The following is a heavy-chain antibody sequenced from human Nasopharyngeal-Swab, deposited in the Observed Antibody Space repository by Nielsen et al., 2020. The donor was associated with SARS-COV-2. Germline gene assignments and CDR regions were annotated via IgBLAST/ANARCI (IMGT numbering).Heavy chain of an antibody. V-gene: IGHV3-23*01. CDR1: GFTFSSYA. Sequence: GESLKISCAASGFTFSSYAMSWVRQAPGKGLGWVSAISGSGGSTYYADSVKGRFTISRDNSKNTLYLQMNSLRAEDTAVYYCAKGGCGGDCYYYYYYGMDVWGQGTTVTVSS. CDR2: ISGSGGST. D-gene: IGHD2-21*02. CDR3: AKGGCGGDCYYYYYYGMDV. J-gene: IGHJ6*02.